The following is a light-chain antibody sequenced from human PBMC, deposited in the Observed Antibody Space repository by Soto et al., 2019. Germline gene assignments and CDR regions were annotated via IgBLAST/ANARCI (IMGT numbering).Light chain of an antibody. V-gene: IGKV3-11*01. Sequence: EIVLTQSPATLSLSLVERATLSGRASQSVSSYLAWYQQKPGQAPRLLIYEASKRATGIPARFSGSGSGTDFTLTISSLEPEDVAVYYCQQYGRTPNTFGQGTKVDIK. CDR3: QQYGRTPNT. CDR2: EAS. CDR1: QSVSSY. J-gene: IGKJ1*01.